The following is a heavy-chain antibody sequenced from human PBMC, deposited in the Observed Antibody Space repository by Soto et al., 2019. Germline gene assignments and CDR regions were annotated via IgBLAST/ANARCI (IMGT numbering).Heavy chain of an antibody. CDR1: GGSISGYY. CDR3: ARRYGSCFDY. D-gene: IGHD5-18*01. V-gene: IGHV4-59*01. J-gene: IGHJ4*02. Sequence: PSETLSLTCTVSGGSISGYYWSWIRQPPGKGLEWIGYMYNTGSTVYNPSFKSRVTISVDTSKNHFSLKLSSVTAADTAVYYCARRYGSCFDYWGQGTLVTVSS. CDR2: MYNTGST.